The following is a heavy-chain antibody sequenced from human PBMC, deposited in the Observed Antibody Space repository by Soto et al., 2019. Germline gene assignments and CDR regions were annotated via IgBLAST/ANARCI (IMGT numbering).Heavy chain of an antibody. CDR1: GYSFTSYW. CDR2: IDPSDSYT. CDR3: ARTYGSGSYYPYYYYYYGMDV. D-gene: IGHD3-10*01. Sequence: GESLKISCKGPGYSFTSYWISWVRQMPGKXLEWMGRIDPSDSYTNYSPSFQGHVTISADKSISTAYLQWSSLKASDTAMYYCARTYGSGSYYPYYYYYYGMDVWGQGTTVTVSS. J-gene: IGHJ6*02. V-gene: IGHV5-10-1*01.